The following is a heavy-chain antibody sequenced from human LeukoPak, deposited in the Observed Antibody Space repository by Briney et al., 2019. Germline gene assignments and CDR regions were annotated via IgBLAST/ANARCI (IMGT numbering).Heavy chain of an antibody. CDR2: IGGSGGST. CDR3: AGAGFDY. D-gene: IGHD4/OR15-4a*01. Sequence: GGSLRLSCAASGLTFSYYAMSWVRQAPGEGLVWVSSIGGSGGSTYYADSVKGRFTISRDNAKNSLYLQMNSLRAEDTAVYYCAGAGFDYWGQGTLVTVSS. CDR1: GLTFSYYA. J-gene: IGHJ4*02. V-gene: IGHV3-23*01.